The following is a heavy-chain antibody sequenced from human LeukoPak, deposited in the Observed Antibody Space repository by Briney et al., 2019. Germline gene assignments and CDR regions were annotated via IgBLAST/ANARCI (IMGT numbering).Heavy chain of an antibody. Sequence: EASVKVSCKASGYSFTSHYMHWVRQAPGQGLGWMGLINPRGTSTIYAEKFQGRIIMTRDMSTTTDYMELSSLKSDDTAVYYCARDNSIHERGWWFDPWGQGTLVTVSS. CDR3: ARDNSIHERGWWFDP. V-gene: IGHV1-46*01. CDR1: GYSFTSHY. CDR2: INPRGTST. D-gene: IGHD4-23*01. J-gene: IGHJ5*02.